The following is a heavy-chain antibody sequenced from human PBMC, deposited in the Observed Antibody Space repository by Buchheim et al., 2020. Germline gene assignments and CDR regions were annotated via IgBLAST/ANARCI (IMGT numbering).Heavy chain of an antibody. CDR2: INPSGGST. CDR3: ARDRGAAAGTSPGY. CDR1: GYTFISYY. Sequence: QVQLVQSGAEVKKPGASVKLSCKAYGYTFISYYVYWVRQAPGQGLEWMGIINPSGGSTSYSQKFQGRVTMTSDTSTSTVYMELSSLRSEDTAVYYCARDRGAAAGTSPGYWGQGTL. J-gene: IGHJ4*02. D-gene: IGHD6-13*01. V-gene: IGHV1-46*01.